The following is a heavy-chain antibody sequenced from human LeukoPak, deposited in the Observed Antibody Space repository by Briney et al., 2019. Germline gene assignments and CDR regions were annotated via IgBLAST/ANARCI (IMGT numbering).Heavy chain of an antibody. V-gene: IGHV3-30*18. CDR2: ISYDGSNK. J-gene: IGHJ4*02. Sequence: GRSLRLSCAASGFTFSSYGMHWVRQAPGKGLEWVAVISYDGSNKYYADSVKGRFTISRDNSKNTLYPQMNSLRAEDTAVYYCAKVGAYCGGDCYTVGYFDYWGQGTLVTVSS. D-gene: IGHD2-21*02. CDR3: AKVGAYCGGDCYTVGYFDY. CDR1: GFTFSSYG.